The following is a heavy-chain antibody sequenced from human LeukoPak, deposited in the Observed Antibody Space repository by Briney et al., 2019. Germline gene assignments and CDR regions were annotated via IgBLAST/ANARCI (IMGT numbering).Heavy chain of an antibody. D-gene: IGHD7-27*01. V-gene: IGHV4-59*01. CDR1: GGAISNYY. CDR2: VYYSGST. Sequence: PSETLSLTCTVSGGAISNYYWTWIRQPPGKGLEWIAYVYYSGSTNYNPSLKSRVSISVDTSKNQFSLKLSSVTAADTAIYYCTRDLTGGLYFDYWGQGTLVTVSS. J-gene: IGHJ4*02. CDR3: TRDLTGGLYFDY.